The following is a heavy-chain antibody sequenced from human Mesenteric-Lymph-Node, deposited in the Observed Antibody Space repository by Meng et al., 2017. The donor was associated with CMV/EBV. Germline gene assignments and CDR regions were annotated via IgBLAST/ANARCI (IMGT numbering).Heavy chain of an antibody. CDR2: INPNSGGT. V-gene: IGHV1-2*02. D-gene: IGHD2-2*01. CDR1: GYTFTGYY. CDR3: ARGYCSSNSCRNRPIDY. J-gene: IGHJ4*02. Sequence: ASVKVSCKASGYTFTGYYMHWVRQAPGQGLEWMGWINPNSGGTNYAQKFQGRVTMTRDTSISTAYMELSRLKSDDTAVYYCARGYCSSNSCRNRPIDYWGQGTLVTVSS.